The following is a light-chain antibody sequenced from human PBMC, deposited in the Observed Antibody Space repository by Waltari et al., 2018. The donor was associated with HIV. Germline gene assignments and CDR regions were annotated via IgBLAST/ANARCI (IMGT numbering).Light chain of an antibody. J-gene: IGLJ3*02. V-gene: IGLV3-21*01. Sequence: SYVLTQPPSVSVAPGTTARITCGGNNIGRKSVHWYQQRPGQAPVLVIDDASDRPSGIPARFSGSNPGNTATLTISRVAAGDEADYCGQVWDSSSDHWVFGGGTKLTVL. CDR3: QVWDSSSDHWV. CDR2: DAS. CDR1: NIGRKS.